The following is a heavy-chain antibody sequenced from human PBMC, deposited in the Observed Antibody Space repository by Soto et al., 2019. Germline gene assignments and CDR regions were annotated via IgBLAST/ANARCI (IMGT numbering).Heavy chain of an antibody. J-gene: IGHJ6*02. CDR3: ARDQTGGYDYYYYGMDV. CDR2: IRSNGSNI. CDR1: GFTFSSYS. D-gene: IGHD5-12*01. V-gene: IGHV3-21*01. Sequence: GGSLRLSCAASGFTFSSYSMNWVRQAPGKGLEWVSSIRSNGSNIYYADSVKGRFTISRDNSKNTLYLQMNSLRAEDTAVYYCARDQTGGYDYYYYGMDVWGQGTTVTVSS.